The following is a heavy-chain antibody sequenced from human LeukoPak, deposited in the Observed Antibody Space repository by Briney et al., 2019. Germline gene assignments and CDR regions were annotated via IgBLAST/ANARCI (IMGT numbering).Heavy chain of an antibody. V-gene: IGHV4-4*09. J-gene: IGHJ5*02. CDR3: ARQLGITIFGVVIANWFDP. D-gene: IGHD3-3*01. CDR1: GGSISSYY. CDR2: IYTSGST. Sequence: SETPSLTCTVSGGSISSYYWSWIRQPPGMGLEWIGYIYTSGSTNYNPSLKSRVTISVDTSKNQFSLKLSSVTAADTAVYYCARQLGITIFGVVIANWFDPWGQGTLVTVSS.